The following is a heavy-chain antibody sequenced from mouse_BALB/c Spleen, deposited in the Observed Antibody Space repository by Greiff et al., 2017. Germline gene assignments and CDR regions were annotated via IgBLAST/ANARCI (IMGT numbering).Heavy chain of an antibody. J-gene: IGHJ4*01. CDR2: IRNKANGYTT. D-gene: IGHD4-1*01. CDR3: ARELGRGAMDY. V-gene: IGHV7-3*02. Sequence: KLVESGGGLVQPGGSLRLSCATSGFTFTDYYMSWVRQPPGKALEWLGFIRNKANGYTTEYSASVKGRFTISRDNSQSILYLQMNTLRAEDSATYYCARELGRGAMDYWGQGTSVTVSS. CDR1: GFTFTDYY.